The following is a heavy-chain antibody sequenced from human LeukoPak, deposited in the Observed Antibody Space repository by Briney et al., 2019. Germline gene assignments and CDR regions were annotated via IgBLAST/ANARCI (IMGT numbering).Heavy chain of an antibody. CDR3: ARAVLTVMVALDM. Sequence: ASVKVSCKASGYTFTGHYMHWVRQAPGQGLEWMGWINPHSGDTNYAQKFQGRVTMTRDTSISTAYMDLSRLRSDDTAVYYCARAVLTVMVALDMWGQGTMVTVSS. CDR2: INPHSGDT. J-gene: IGHJ3*02. V-gene: IGHV1-2*02. CDR1: GYTFTGHY. D-gene: IGHD5-18*01.